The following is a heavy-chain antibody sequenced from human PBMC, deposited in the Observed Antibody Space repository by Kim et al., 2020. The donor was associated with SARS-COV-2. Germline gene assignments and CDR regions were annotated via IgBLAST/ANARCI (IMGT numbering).Heavy chain of an antibody. CDR1: GGSISSGGYY. J-gene: IGHJ3*02. Sequence: SETLSLTCTVSGGSISSGGYYWSWIRQHPGKGLEWIGYIYYSGSTYYNPSLKSRVTISVDTSKNQFSLKLSSVTAADTAVYYCARWDIVATIQAFDIWGQGTMVTVSS. CDR2: IYYSGST. CDR3: ARWDIVATIQAFDI. D-gene: IGHD5-12*01. V-gene: IGHV4-31*03.